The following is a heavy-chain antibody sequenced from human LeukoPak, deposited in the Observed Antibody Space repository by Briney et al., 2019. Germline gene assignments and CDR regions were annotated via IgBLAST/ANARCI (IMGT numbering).Heavy chain of an antibody. CDR1: GFTFSSYS. CDR3: AKCAGGTCYAPLDY. D-gene: IGHD2-15*01. V-gene: IGHV3-23*01. J-gene: IGHJ4*02. Sequence: GGSLRLSCAASGFTFSSYSMNWVRQAPGKGLEWVSAISGSAGGTYYADSVKGRFTISRDDSKNTLYLQMNGLRAEDTAVYCCAKCAGGTCYAPLDYWGQGTLVTVSS. CDR2: ISGSAGGT.